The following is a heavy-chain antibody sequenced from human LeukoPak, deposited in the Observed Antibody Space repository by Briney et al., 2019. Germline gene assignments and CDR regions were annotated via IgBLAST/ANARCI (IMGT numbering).Heavy chain of an antibody. Sequence: GASVKVSCKASGYTFTSYYMHWVRQPPGQGLEWMGIINPSGGSTSYAQKFQGRVTMTRDTSTSTVYMELSSLRSEDTAVYYCAREYYYGSGSYFRHYYGMDVWGQGTTVTVSS. D-gene: IGHD3-10*01. CDR3: AREYYYGSGSYFRHYYGMDV. CDR2: INPSGGST. CDR1: GYTFTSYY. J-gene: IGHJ6*02. V-gene: IGHV1-46*01.